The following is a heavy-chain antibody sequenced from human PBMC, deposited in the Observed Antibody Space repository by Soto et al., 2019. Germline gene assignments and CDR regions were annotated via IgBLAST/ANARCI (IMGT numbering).Heavy chain of an antibody. D-gene: IGHD3-3*01. V-gene: IGHV4-59*12. Sequence: SETLSLTCTVSSDSSSSYKWSWIRQTPGKGLEWIGYIDNNGGISYNPSLRSRITITISIDTSTKQVSLRLSSVTAADTAVYFCVRGQPHRITIFEVVIRSYDYGMDVWGQGTTVTVSS. CDR2: IDNNGGI. CDR1: SDSSSSYK. J-gene: IGHJ6*02. CDR3: VRGQPHRITIFEVVIRSYDYGMDV.